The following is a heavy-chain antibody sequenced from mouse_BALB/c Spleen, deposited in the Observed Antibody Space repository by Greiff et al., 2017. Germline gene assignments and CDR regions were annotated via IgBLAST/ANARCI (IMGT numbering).Heavy chain of an antibody. Sequence: VQRVESGPGLVAPSQSLSITCTVSGFSLTTYGVHWVRQPPGKGLEWLGVIWAGGSTNYNSALMSRLGISKDNAKSQVFLKINSLQTDDTAMYYCARGWLPFYAMDYWGQGTSVTVSS. CDR1: GFSLTTYG. V-gene: IGHV2-9*02. J-gene: IGHJ4*01. CDR3: ARGWLPFYAMDY. D-gene: IGHD2-2*01. CDR2: IWAGGST.